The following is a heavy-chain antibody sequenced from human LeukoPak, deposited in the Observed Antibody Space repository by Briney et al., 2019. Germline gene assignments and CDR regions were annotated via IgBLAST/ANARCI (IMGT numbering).Heavy chain of an antibody. D-gene: IGHD1-1*01. CDR3: ARETGNPERYYFDY. V-gene: IGHV4-34*01. CDR1: GGSFSGYY. CDR2: INHSGST. J-gene: IGHJ4*02. Sequence: SETLSLTCAVYGGSFSGYYWSWIRQPPGKGLEWIGEINHSGSTNYNPSLKSRVTISVDTSKDQFSLKLSSVTAADTAVYYCARETGNPERYYFDYWGQGTLVTVSS.